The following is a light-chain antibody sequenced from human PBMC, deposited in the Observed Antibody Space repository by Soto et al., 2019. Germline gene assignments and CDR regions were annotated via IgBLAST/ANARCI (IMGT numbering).Light chain of an antibody. CDR3: QQSYSTPRT. Sequence: DIEMTQSPSTLSASIGDRVTITCRASESVRSWLAWFQQKPGKAPKFLIYKASTLASGVPSRFSGSGSGTEFTLTISSLQPEDFATYYCQQSYSTPRTFGQGTRLEIK. CDR1: ESVRSW. J-gene: IGKJ5*01. V-gene: IGKV1-5*03. CDR2: KAS.